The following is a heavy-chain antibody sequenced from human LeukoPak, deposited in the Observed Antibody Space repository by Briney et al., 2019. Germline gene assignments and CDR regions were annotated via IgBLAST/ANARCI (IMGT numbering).Heavy chain of an antibody. V-gene: IGHV1-18*01. J-gene: IGHJ6*03. CDR1: GYTFTSYG. CDR2: ISAYNGNT. D-gene: IGHD5-12*01. Sequence: ASVKVSCKASGYTFTSYGISWVRQAPGQGLEWMGWISAYNGNTNYAQKLQGRVTMTTDTSTSTAYMELRSLRSDDTAVYYCARDSGYALQSYYYYYMDVWGKGTTVTVSS. CDR3: ARDSGYALQSYYYYYMDV.